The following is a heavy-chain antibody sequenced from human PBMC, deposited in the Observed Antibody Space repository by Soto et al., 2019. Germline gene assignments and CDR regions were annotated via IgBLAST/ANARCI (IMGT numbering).Heavy chain of an antibody. Sequence: SETLSLTCTVSGGSISSSSYYWGWIRQPPGKGLEWIGSIYYSGSTYYNPSLKSRVTISVDTSKIQFSLKLSSVTAADTAVYYCASAYDILTGYYKVSNWFDPWGQGTLVTVS. CDR2: IYYSGST. CDR3: ASAYDILTGYYKVSNWFDP. V-gene: IGHV4-39*01. D-gene: IGHD3-9*01. J-gene: IGHJ5*02. CDR1: GGSISSSSYY.